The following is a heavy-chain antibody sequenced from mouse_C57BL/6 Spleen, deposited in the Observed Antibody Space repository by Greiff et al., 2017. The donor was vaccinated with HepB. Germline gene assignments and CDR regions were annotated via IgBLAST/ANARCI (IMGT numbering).Heavy chain of an antibody. CDR3: ARSTLTGFAY. V-gene: IGHV1-82*01. CDR1: GYAFSSSW. Sequence: VQLQQSGPELVKPGASVKISCKASGYAFSSSWMNWVKQRPGKVLEWIGRIYPGDGDTNYNGKFKGKATLTADKSSSTAYMQLSSLTSEDSAVYFCARSTLTGFAYWGQGTLVTVSA. J-gene: IGHJ3*01. CDR2: IYPGDGDT. D-gene: IGHD4-1*01.